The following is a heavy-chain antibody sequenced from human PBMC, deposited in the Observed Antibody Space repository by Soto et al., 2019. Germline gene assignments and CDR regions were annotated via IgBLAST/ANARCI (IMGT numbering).Heavy chain of an antibody. V-gene: IGHV4-59*01. CDR1: GGSISSYY. J-gene: IGHJ6*03. D-gene: IGHD2-15*01. CDR3: ARLAGDCSGGSCYEEDYMDV. CDR2: IYYSGST. Sequence: SETLSLTCTVSGGSISSYYWSWIRQPPGKGLEWIGYIYYSGSTNYNPSLKSRVTISVDTSKNQFSLKLSSVTAADTAVYYCARLAGDCSGGSCYEEDYMDVWGKGTTVTVSS.